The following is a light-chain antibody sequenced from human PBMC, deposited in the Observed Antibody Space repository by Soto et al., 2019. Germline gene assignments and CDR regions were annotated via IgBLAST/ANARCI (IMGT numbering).Light chain of an antibody. CDR3: QQYGSSST. V-gene: IGKV3-20*01. Sequence: EIVLTQSPGTLSLSPGERATLSCRASQSVSSSYLAWYQQKPGQAHRLLIYGASSRATGIPDRFSGSEYGTDFTLTISNLEPEYFAVYYCQQYGSSSTFGQGTKLEIK. J-gene: IGKJ2*02. CDR2: GAS. CDR1: QSVSSSY.